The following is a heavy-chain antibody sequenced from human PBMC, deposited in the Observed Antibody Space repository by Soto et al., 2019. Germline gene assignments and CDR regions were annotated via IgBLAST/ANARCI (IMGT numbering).Heavy chain of an antibody. V-gene: IGHV3-73*01. J-gene: IGHJ4*02. D-gene: IGHD1-26*01. CDR2: IEHKGQNYAT. Sequence: EVQLVESGGGLVQPGGSLKLSCAASGFTFSSSAVHWVRQASGKGLEWVGRIEHKGQNYATVYAASVKGRFTFSRDDSESTAFLQTNSLNTEDTAVYYCRVETTALSLDSWGQGTLVTVSS. CDR3: RVETTALSLDS. CDR1: GFTFSSSA.